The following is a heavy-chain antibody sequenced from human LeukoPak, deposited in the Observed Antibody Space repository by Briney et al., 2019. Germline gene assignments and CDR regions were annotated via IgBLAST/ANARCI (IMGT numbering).Heavy chain of an antibody. D-gene: IGHD4-17*01. Sequence: ASVKVSCKASGYTFTGYYVHWVRQAPAQGLEWMGRINPNSGGTSYAQKFQGRVTVTRDTSITTAYMELSRLRSDDTAVYYCAREPDYGDFALPDYWGQGTLVTVSS. V-gene: IGHV1-2*02. J-gene: IGHJ4*02. CDR2: INPNSGGT. CDR3: AREPDYGDFALPDY. CDR1: GYTFTGYY.